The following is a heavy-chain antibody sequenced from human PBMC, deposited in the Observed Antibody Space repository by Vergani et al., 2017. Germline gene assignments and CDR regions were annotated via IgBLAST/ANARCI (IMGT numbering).Heavy chain of an antibody. CDR1: GFTFSDYY. CDR2: ISSSGSTK. J-gene: IGHJ4*02. Sequence: QVQLVESGGGLVKPGGSLRLYCAASGFTFSDYYMSWLRQAPGKGLEWVSYISSSGSTKYYTDSVKGRFTIARDNAKNSLYLQMNSLRAEDTAVYYCARDYYGSGSYLYYFDYWGQGTLVTVSS. D-gene: IGHD3-10*01. CDR3: ARDYYGSGSYLYYFDY. V-gene: IGHV3-11*01.